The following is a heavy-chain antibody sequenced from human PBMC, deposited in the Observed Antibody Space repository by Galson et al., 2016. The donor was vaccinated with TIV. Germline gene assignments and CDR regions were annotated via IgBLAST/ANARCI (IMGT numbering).Heavy chain of an antibody. J-gene: IGHJ4*02. D-gene: IGHD7-27*01. CDR3: ARVNWARAFDY. CDR1: GYIFINYY. CDR2: FNPDSGAT. Sequence: VKVSCKASGYIFINYYIHWVRQAPGQGLEWLGWFNPDSGATQYAQKFQGRVTMTRDTSISTAYMELRRLISDDTAVYYCARVNWARAFDYWGQGTQVTVSS. V-gene: IGHV1-2*02.